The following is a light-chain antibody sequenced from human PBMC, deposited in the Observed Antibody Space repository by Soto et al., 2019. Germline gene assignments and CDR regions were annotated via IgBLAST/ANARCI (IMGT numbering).Light chain of an antibody. Sequence: DIQMTQSPSTLPASVGDRVTITCRAIQSISSWLAWYQQKPGKAPNLLIYKASSLESGVPSRFSGSGSGTEFTLTISSLQPDDFATYYCQEYNTYSRTFGQGTKVDIK. V-gene: IGKV1-5*03. CDR1: QSISSW. CDR2: KAS. CDR3: QEYNTYSRT. J-gene: IGKJ1*01.